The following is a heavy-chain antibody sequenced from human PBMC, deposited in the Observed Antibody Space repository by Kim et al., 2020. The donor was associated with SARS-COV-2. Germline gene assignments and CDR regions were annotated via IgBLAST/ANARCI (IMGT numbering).Heavy chain of an antibody. J-gene: IGHJ4*02. V-gene: IGHV3-30-3*01. CDR1: GFTFSSYA. D-gene: IGHD3-22*01. Sequence: GGSLRLSCAASGFTFSSYAMHWVRQAPGKGLEWVAVISYDGSNKYYADSVKGRFTISRDNSKNTLYLQMNSLRAEDTAVYYCAREAVGENYYDSSEGGYFDYWGQGTLVTVSS. CDR2: ISYDGSNK. CDR3: AREAVGENYYDSSEGGYFDY.